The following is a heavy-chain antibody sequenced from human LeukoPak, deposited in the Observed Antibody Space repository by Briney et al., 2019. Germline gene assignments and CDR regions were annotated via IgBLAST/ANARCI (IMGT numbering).Heavy chain of an antibody. CDR1: GYTFMDYY. CDR2: INPKNGGT. CDR3: AKGWGALTVAGTTDY. V-gene: IGHV1-2*02. Sequence: ASVKVSCKAYGYTFMDYYIHWVRQAPGQGLEWMGWINPKNGGTNYAQNFQGRVTMTRDTSIGTAYMEMSRLRSDDTAVYYCAKGWGALTVAGTTDYWGQGTQVTVSS. D-gene: IGHD6-19*01. J-gene: IGHJ4*02.